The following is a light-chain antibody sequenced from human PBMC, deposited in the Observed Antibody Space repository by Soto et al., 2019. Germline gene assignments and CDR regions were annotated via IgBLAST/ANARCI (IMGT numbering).Light chain of an antibody. J-gene: IGKJ5*01. Sequence: IQLTQSPSSLSASVGNRVTIPCRSSQAISNFLAWYQQKPGKAPKLLIYAASTLQSGVPSRFSGSGSGTDFTLTISSLQPEDFATYYCQQYNSYPFTFGQGTRLEIK. CDR3: QQYNSYPFT. V-gene: IGKV1-9*01. CDR1: QAISNF. CDR2: AAS.